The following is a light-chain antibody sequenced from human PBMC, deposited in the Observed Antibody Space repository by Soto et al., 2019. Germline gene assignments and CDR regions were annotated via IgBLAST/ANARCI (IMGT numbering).Light chain of an antibody. CDR3: QSYDRDLTGWA. J-gene: IGLJ3*02. V-gene: IGLV1-40*01. CDR2: NGD. Sequence: QSVLTQPASVSGSPGQSITISCTGTSSDVGGGYPVQWYQQLPGTAPKLLIYNGDYRPSGVPDRFSGSKSATSASLAITGLRAEDEAVYFCQSYDRDLTGWAFGGGTKVTVL. CDR1: SSDVGGGYP.